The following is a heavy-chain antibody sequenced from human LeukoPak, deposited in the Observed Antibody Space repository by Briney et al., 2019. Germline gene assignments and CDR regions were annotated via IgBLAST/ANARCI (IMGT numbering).Heavy chain of an antibody. Sequence: GGSLRLSCAASGFTFDDYAMHWVRQAPGKGLEWVSGISWNSGSIGYADSVKGRFTISRDNAKNSLYLQMNSLRAEDTALYCCAKAQSGSSGYYYFDYWGQGTLVTVSS. CDR3: AKAQSGSSGYYYFDY. CDR2: ISWNSGSI. J-gene: IGHJ4*02. V-gene: IGHV3-9*01. CDR1: GFTFDDYA. D-gene: IGHD3-22*01.